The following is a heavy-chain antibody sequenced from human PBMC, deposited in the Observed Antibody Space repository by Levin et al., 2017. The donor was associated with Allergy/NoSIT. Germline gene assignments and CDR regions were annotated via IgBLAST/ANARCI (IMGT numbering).Heavy chain of an antibody. V-gene: IGHV3-49*03. CDR3: TRDRIITMVRGVIIMDYYYYYMDV. CDR1: GFTFGDYA. J-gene: IGHJ6*03. CDR2: IRSKAYGGTT. Sequence: GGSLRLSCTASGFTFGDYAMSWFRQAPGKGLEWVGFIRSKAYGGTTEYAASVKGRFTISRDDSKSIAYLQMNSLKTEDTAVYYCTRDRIITMVRGVIIMDYYYYYMDVWGKGTTVTVSS. D-gene: IGHD3-10*01.